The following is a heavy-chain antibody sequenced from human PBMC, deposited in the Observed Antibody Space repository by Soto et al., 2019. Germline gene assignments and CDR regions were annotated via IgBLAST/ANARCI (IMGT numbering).Heavy chain of an antibody. CDR1: GLSITDSEMG. V-gene: IGHV2-26*01. CDR2: IDSSGER. Sequence: QVTLKESGPVLVKPTETLTLRCTVSGLSITDSEMGVSWIRQPPGQPLEWLAHIDSSGERSYRTFLKSRPAISKDTSKCQIVLTMTNMDPADTATYYCARRHLAVAVSPWFDPWGQGIPVTVSS. CDR3: ARRHLAVAVSPWFDP. J-gene: IGHJ5*02. D-gene: IGHD6-19*01.